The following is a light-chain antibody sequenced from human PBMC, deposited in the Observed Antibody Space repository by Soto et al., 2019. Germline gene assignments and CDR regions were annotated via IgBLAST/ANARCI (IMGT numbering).Light chain of an antibody. CDR3: QQYGSSPLT. J-gene: IGKJ4*01. CDR2: RAS. CDR1: QSVSSSF. Sequence: IVMTQSPGTLSLSPGERATLSCRASQSVSSSFLAWYQQKPGQAPRLLISRASSRATGIPDRFSGSGSGTDFTLTINRLEPQDFAVYYCQQYGSSPLTFGRGTKVEIK. V-gene: IGKV3-20*01.